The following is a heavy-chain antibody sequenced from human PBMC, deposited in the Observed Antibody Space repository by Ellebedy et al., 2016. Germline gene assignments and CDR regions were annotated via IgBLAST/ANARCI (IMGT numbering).Heavy chain of an antibody. J-gene: IGHJ4*02. V-gene: IGHV3-21*06. CDR3: ARSMIGVTTPDN. CDR1: GFTFSVYR. Sequence: GESLKISCAASGFTFSVYRMNWVRQAPGKGLEWVSSISSTGSSIYYADSVKGRFTVSRDNAKTSLYLQMNSLRAEDTAVYYCARSMIGVTTPDNWGQGTLVSVSS. CDR2: ISSTGSSI. D-gene: IGHD3-22*01.